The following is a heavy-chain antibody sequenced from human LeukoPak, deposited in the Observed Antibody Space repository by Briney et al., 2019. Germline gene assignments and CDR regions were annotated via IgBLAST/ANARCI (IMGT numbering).Heavy chain of an antibody. D-gene: IGHD4-23*01. V-gene: IGHV1-2*02. J-gene: IGHJ4*02. CDR1: GYTFTGYY. CDR3: ARTQLTTVEYLGY. CDR2: INPNGGGT. Sequence: ASVKVSCKASGYTFTGYYMHWVRQAPGQGLEWMGWINPNGGGTNYAQNFQGRVTMTSHTPISTAYMELNGLTSDDTAVYYCARTQLTTVEYLGYWGQGTLVTVSS.